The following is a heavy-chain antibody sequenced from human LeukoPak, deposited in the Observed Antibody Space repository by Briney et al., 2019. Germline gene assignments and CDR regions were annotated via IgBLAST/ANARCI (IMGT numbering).Heavy chain of an antibody. CDR3: AKDLTGTTRWFDP. J-gene: IGHJ5*02. CDR1: GFTFSSYA. V-gene: IGHV3-23*01. CDR2: ISGSGGSP. Sequence: GGSLRLSCAASGFTFSSYAMSWVRQAPGTGLEAVSAISGSGGSPYYADSVKGRFTISRDNSKNSVYLQMNSLRAEDTGVYYCAKDLTGTTRWFDPWGQGTLVTVSS. D-gene: IGHD1-7*01.